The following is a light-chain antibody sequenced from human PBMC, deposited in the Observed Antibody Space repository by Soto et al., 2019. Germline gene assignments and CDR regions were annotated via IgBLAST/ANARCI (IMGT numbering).Light chain of an antibody. J-gene: IGLJ2*01. V-gene: IGLV2-8*01. CDR2: DFS. CDR3: SSYAGSNIVV. CDR1: SSDVVGYNY. Sequence: QSVLTQPPSASVSPGQSVTISCTGSSSDVVGYNYVSWYQQHPGKAPKLMIYDFSKRPSGVPDRFSGSKSGNTASLTVSWLQAEDEADYYCSSYAGSNIVVFGGGTKLTVL.